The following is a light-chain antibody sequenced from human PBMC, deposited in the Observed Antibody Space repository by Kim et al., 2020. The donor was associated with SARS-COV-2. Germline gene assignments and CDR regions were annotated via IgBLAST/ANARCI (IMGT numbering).Light chain of an antibody. CDR3: CSYAGSVV. J-gene: IGLJ2*01. Sequence: QSALTQPRSVSGSPGQSVTISCTGTSSDVGSYNYVSWYQQHPGKAPKLIIYDVTKRPSGVPDRFSGSKSGNTASLTISELQAEDEADYYCCSYAGSVVFGGGTQLTVL. V-gene: IGLV2-11*01. CDR2: DVT. CDR1: SSDVGSYNY.